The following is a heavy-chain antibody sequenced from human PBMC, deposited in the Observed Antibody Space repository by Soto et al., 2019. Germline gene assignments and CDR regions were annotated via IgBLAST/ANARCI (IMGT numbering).Heavy chain of an antibody. CDR3: ARWVLKLAGYSSGWYPYYFDY. V-gene: IGHV1-69*13. J-gene: IGHJ4*02. CDR1: GGTFSSYA. Sequence: GASVKVSCKASGGTFSSYAISWVRQAPGQGLEWMGGIIPIFGTANYAQKFQGRVTITADESTSTAYMELSSLRSEDTAVYYCARWVLKLAGYSSGWYPYYFDYWGQGTLVTVSS. CDR2: IIPIFGTA. D-gene: IGHD6-19*01.